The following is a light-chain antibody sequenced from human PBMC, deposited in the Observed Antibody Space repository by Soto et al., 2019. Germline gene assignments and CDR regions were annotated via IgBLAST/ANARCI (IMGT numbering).Light chain of an antibody. CDR3: QQCDGSLWT. Sequence: EIMLTQSPGTLSLSPGERATLSCWASQSVSSNNLAWYQQKPGQAPRLLIYGSSSRATGIPDRFSGSGSGTDFTLTISRLEPEDFAVYYCQQCDGSLWTFGQGTKVEIK. J-gene: IGKJ1*01. CDR2: GSS. CDR1: QSVSSNN. V-gene: IGKV3-20*01.